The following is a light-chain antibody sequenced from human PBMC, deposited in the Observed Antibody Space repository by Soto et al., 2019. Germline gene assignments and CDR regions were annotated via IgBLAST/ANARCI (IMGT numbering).Light chain of an antibody. CDR2: ANS. J-gene: IGLJ1*01. CDR1: SSNIGAGYD. V-gene: IGLV1-40*01. Sequence: QSVLTQPPSVSGAPGQRVTISCSGSSSNIGAGYDVQWYRQFPGTAPKLIIYANSDRPSGVPDRFSGSKSGTSASLAITGLQAEDEADYYCQSYDSSLIVSKVFGTGIKLTVL. CDR3: QSYDSSLIVSKV.